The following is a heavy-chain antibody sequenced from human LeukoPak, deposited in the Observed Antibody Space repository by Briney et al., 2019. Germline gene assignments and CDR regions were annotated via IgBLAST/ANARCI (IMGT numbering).Heavy chain of an antibody. CDR2: IKSKTDGGTT. V-gene: IGHV3-15*01. J-gene: IGHJ4*02. Sequence: GGSLRLSCAASGFTFSNAWMSWVRQAPGKGLEWVGCIKSKTDGGTTDYAAPVKGRFTISRDDSKNTLYLQMNSLKTEDTAVYYCAVITMVRGIYFDYWGQGTLVTVSS. CDR3: AVITMVRGIYFDY. D-gene: IGHD3-10*01. CDR1: GFTFSNAW.